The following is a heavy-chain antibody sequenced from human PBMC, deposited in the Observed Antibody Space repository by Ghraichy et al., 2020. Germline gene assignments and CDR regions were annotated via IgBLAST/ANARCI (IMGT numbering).Heavy chain of an antibody. CDR2: IKEDGSEK. D-gene: IGHD4-17*01. Sequence: GGSLRLSCAASGFSFSRYWMYWVRQAPGKGLEWVANIKEDGSEKYYVDSVKGRFTISRDNAKNSVSLEMNSLRAEDTAVYYCARDPYGDYKYGGTDYWGQGTLVSVSS. J-gene: IGHJ4*02. CDR1: GFSFSRYW. V-gene: IGHV3-7*01. CDR3: ARDPYGDYKYGGTDY.